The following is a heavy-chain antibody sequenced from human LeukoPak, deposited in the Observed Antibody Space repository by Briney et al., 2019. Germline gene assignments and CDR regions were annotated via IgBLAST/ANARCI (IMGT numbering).Heavy chain of an antibody. CDR1: GGTFSSYA. J-gene: IGHJ4*02. CDR2: IIPIFGTA. V-gene: IGHV1-69*06. D-gene: IGHD1-26*01. Sequence: GASVKVSCKASGGTFSSYAISWVRQAPGQGLEWMGGIIPIFGTANYAQKFQGRVTITADKSTSTAYMELSSLRTEDTALYYCAKDIGSGSSGFDYWGQGTLVTVSS. CDR3: AKDIGSGSSGFDY.